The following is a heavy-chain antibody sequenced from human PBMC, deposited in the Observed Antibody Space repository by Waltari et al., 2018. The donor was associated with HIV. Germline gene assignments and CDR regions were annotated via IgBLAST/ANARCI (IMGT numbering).Heavy chain of an antibody. CDR2: INPNSGGT. CDR3: ARVPYYYDTSAYPDY. D-gene: IGHD3-22*01. Sequence: QVQLVQSGAEVKKPGASVKVPCKASGYTFNGYHMHWVRQAPGQGLEWMGWINPNSGGTNYAQKFQGRVTMTRDTSITTAYMEVSRLRSDDTAVYYCARVPYYYDTSAYPDYWGQGTLVTVSS. J-gene: IGHJ4*02. V-gene: IGHV1-2*02. CDR1: GYTFNGYH.